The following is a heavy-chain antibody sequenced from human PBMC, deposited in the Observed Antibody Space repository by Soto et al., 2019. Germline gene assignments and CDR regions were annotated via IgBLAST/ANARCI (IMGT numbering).Heavy chain of an antibody. D-gene: IGHD4-17*01. J-gene: IGHJ4*02. CDR1: GFSFSDYG. CDR3: ARGATIERGERDFDY. V-gene: IGHV3-33*01. CDR2: IWYDGSHK. Sequence: QVQLVESGAGVVQPGRSLGLSCAASGFSFSDYGMHWVRQAPGKGLEWVAAIWYDGSHKYHADSVKDRFTISRDNSKNTLYLQMDSLRAEDTAVYYCARGATIERGERDFDYWGQGALVTVSS.